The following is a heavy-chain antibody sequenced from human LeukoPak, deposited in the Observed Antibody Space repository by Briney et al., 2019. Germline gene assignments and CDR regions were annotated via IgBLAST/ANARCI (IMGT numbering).Heavy chain of an antibody. V-gene: IGHV3-9*01. CDR2: ISWNSGSI. J-gene: IGHJ4*02. CDR1: GFTFDDYA. Sequence: GGSLRLSCAASGFTFDDYAMHWVRQAPGKGLEWVSTISWNSGSIGYADSVKGRFTISRDNAKNSLYLQMNSLRAEDTAVYYCARDRSEDSGYRSYFDYWGQGTLVTVSS. D-gene: IGHD5-12*01. CDR3: ARDRSEDSGYRSYFDY.